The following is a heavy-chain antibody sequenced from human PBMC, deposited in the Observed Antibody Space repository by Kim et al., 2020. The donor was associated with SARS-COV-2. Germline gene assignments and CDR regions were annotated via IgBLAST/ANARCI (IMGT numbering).Heavy chain of an antibody. CDR3: ARGDGDYTYFDY. CDR1: GFTFSSYE. CDR2: ISSSGSTI. V-gene: IGHV3-48*03. Sequence: GGSLRLSCAASGFTFSSYEMNWVRQAPGKGLEWVSYISSSGSTIYYADSVKGRFTISRDNAKNSLYLQMNSLRAEDTAVYYCARGDGDYTYFDYWGQGTLVTVSS. J-gene: IGHJ4*02. D-gene: IGHD4-17*01.